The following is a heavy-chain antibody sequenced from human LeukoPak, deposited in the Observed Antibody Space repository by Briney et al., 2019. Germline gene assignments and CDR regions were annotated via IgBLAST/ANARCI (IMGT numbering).Heavy chain of an antibody. CDR3: AKARQPPDYYDSSGYYFDY. CDR2: INWNGGSI. V-gene: IGHV3-20*04. J-gene: IGHJ4*02. Sequence: PGGSLRLSCAASGFTFDDYGMSWVRQAPGKGLEWVSGINWNGGSIGYADSVKGRFTISRDNAKNSLYLQMNSLRAEDTALYYCAKARQPPDYYDSSGYYFDYWGQGTLVTVSS. D-gene: IGHD3-22*01. CDR1: GFTFDDYG.